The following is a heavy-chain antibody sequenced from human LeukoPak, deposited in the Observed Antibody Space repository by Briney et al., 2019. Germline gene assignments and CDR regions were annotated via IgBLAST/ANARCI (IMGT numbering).Heavy chain of an antibody. V-gene: IGHV3-30*04. D-gene: IGHD5-12*01. J-gene: IGHJ4*02. CDR3: AREDIVATILFDY. CDR1: GFTFSSYA. CDR2: ISYDGSNK. Sequence: GGSLRLSCAASGFTFSSYAMHWVRQAPGKGLEWVAVISYDGSNKYYADSVKGRFTISRDNSKNTLYLQMNRLRAEDTAVYYCAREDIVATILFDYWGQGTLVTVSS.